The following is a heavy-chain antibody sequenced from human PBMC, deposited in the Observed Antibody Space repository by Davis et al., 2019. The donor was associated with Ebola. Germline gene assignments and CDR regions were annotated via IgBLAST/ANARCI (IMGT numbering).Heavy chain of an antibody. V-gene: IGHV3-21*04. D-gene: IGHD3-16*02. Sequence: GESLKISCAASGFTFSSYSMNWVRQAPGKGLEWVSSISSSSSYIYYADSVKGRFTISRDNSKNTLFLQMNSLRAEDTAVYYCADSLIASGFYFDYWGQGTLVTVSS. CDR2: ISSSSSYI. CDR3: ADSLIASGFYFDY. J-gene: IGHJ4*02. CDR1: GFTFSSYS.